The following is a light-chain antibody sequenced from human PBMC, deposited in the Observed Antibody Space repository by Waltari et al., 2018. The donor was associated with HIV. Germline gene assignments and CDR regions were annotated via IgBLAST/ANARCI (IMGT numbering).Light chain of an antibody. CDR1: GSSPGRNY. V-gene: IGLV1-47*01. Sequence: QSVLIQAPSASGTPGQRVPLSCSGSGSSPGRNYAYWYQKFQGMAPKLLIYRNHHRPSGVPDRFSGSKSGTSASLAISGLQSDDEADYYCASWDDSLSGWVFGGGTRLTVL. J-gene: IGLJ3*02. CDR2: RNH. CDR3: ASWDDSLSGWV.